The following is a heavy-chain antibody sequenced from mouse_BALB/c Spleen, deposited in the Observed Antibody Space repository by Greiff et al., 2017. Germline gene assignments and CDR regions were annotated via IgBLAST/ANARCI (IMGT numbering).Heavy chain of an antibody. CDR1: GYSITSGYY. J-gene: IGHJ2*01. D-gene: IGHD2-10*02. Sequence: EVQLQESGPGLVKPSQSLSLTCSVTGYSITSGYYWNWIRQFPGNKLEWMGYISYDGSNNYNPSLKNRISITRDTSKNQFFLKLNSVTTEDTATYYCARAEYGNYYFDYWGQGTTLTVSS. V-gene: IGHV3-6*02. CDR3: ARAEYGNYYFDY. CDR2: ISYDGSN.